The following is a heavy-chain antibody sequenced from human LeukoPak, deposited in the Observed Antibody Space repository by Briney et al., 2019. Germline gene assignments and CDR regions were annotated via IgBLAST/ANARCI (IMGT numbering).Heavy chain of an antibody. D-gene: IGHD2-2*01. V-gene: IGHV4-34*01. J-gene: IGHJ5*02. CDR2: INHSGST. CDR1: GRSFSGYY. Sequence: SETLSLTCAVYGRSFSGYYWSWIRQPPGKGLEWIGEINHSGSTNYNPSLKSRVTISVDTSKNQFSLKLSSVTAADTAVYYCARGPDIVVVPARSGNWFDPWGQGTLVTVSS. CDR3: ARGPDIVVVPARSGNWFDP.